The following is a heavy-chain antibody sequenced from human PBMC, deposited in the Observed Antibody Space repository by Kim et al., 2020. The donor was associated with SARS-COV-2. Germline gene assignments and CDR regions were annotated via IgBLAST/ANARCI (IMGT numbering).Heavy chain of an antibody. D-gene: IGHD6-19*01. CDR3: ARLDEWLISFYFDL. J-gene: IGHJ4*01. CDR2: IYSSGST. V-gene: IGHV4-39*07. Sequence: SETLSLTCTVSGGSIRTSTYYWGWIRRPPGKGLEWIGNIYSSGSTYYNPSLKSRVTISVDTSKNQLSLILSSVTAADTAVYYCARLDEWLISFYFDLWG. CDR1: GGSIRTSTYY.